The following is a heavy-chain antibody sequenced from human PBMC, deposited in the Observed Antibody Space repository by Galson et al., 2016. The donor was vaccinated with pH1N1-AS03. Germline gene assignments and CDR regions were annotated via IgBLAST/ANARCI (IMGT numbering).Heavy chain of an antibody. Sequence: SLRLSCAASGFVFSTSAIHWVRQSPGKGLEWVAFIRYDESIKNYGDSVKGRFSISRDNPTNTVYLQMNSLRAEDTAVYYCAKDHSNFYGMDVWGQGTTVTVSS. D-gene: IGHD4-11*01. J-gene: IGHJ6*02. V-gene: IGHV3-30*02. CDR2: IRYDESIK. CDR3: AKDHSNFYGMDV. CDR1: GFVFSTSA.